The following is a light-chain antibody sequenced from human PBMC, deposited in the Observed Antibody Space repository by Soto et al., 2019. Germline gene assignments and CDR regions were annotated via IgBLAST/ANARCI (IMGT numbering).Light chain of an antibody. CDR2: EVS. J-gene: IGLJ3*02. V-gene: IGLV2-14*01. CDR1: SSDVGSYNY. CDR3: SSYTSISTRV. Sequence: QSALTQPASVSGSPGQSITISCTGTSSDVGSYNYVSWYQQHPGKAPKLMIYEVSNRPSGVSNRFSGSKSGNTASLTISGLQAEDVANYYCSSYTSISTRVFGGGTQLT.